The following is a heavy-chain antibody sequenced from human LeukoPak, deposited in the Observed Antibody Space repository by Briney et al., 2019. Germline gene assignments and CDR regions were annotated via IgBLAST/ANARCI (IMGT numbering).Heavy chain of an antibody. CDR3: ASRTPGIAAAGRGYFDL. D-gene: IGHD6-13*01. J-gene: IGHJ2*01. V-gene: IGHV3-21*01. CDR1: GFTFSSYS. CDR2: ISSSSSYI. Sequence: GGSLRLSCAASGFTFSSYSMNWVRQAPGKGLEWVSSISSSSSYIYYADSVKGRFTISRDNAKNSLYLQMNSLRAEDTAVYYCASRTPGIAAAGRGYFDLWGRGTLVTVSS.